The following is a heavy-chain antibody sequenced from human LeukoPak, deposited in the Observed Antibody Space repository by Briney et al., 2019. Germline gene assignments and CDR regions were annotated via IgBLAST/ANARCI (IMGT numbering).Heavy chain of an antibody. CDR3: AKRGLVIRVILAGFHKEAYSFDS. Sequence: GGSLRLSCAVSGITLSNYGMSWVRQAPGKGLEWVAGISGSGGSTNYADSVKGRFTISRDNRKNTLYLQMNSLRPEDTAVYFCAKRGLVIRVILAGFHKEAYSFDSWGPGALVTVSS. D-gene: IGHD3-22*01. J-gene: IGHJ4*02. V-gene: IGHV3-23*01. CDR1: GITLSNYG. CDR2: ISGSGGST.